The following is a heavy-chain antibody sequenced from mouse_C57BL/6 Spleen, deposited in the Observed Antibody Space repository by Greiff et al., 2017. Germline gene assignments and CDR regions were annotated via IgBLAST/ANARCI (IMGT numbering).Heavy chain of an antibody. CDR3: ARWSDHYYGSSFDY. Sequence: VQLQQPGAELVKPGASVKMSCKASGYTFTSYWITWVKQRPGQGLEWIGDIYPGSGSTNYNEKFKSKATLTVDTSSSTAYMQLSSLTSEDSAVYYCARWSDHYYGSSFDYWGQGTTLTVSS. D-gene: IGHD1-1*01. J-gene: IGHJ2*01. V-gene: IGHV1-55*01. CDR2: IYPGSGST. CDR1: GYTFTSYW.